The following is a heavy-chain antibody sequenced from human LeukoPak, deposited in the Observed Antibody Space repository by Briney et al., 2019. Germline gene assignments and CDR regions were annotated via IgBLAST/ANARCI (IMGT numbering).Heavy chain of an antibody. V-gene: IGHV3-30*02. CDR3: AKGISDYLGDY. D-gene: IGHD4-17*01. J-gene: IGHJ4*02. CDR1: GFTFGSYG. CDR2: IRSDGSNK. Sequence: GGSLRLSCAASGFTFGSYGMHWVRQAPGKGLEWVTFIRSDGSNKYYADSVKGRFTISRDNSKNTLYLQMNTLIADDTAVYYCAKGISDYLGDYWGQGTLVTVSS.